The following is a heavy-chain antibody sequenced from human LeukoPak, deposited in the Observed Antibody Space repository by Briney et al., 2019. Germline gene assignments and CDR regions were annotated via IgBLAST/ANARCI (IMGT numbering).Heavy chain of an antibody. Sequence: GGSLRLSCAASGFTFSSYAMSWVRQAPGKGLEWVSAISGSGGRIYYGASVKGRFTISRDNSKNTLYLQMNSLRAEDTAVYYCAKGRGYSYGNAFDIWGQGTMVTVSS. J-gene: IGHJ3*02. CDR1: GFTFSSYA. D-gene: IGHD5-18*01. CDR2: ISGSGGRI. V-gene: IGHV3-23*01. CDR3: AKGRGYSYGNAFDI.